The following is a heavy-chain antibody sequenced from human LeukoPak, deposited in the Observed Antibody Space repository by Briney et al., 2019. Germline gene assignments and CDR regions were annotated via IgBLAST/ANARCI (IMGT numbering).Heavy chain of an antibody. V-gene: IGHV4-59*01. CDR2: IEYSEST. Sequence: SETLFLTCTVSGGSISRYYWSWIRQSPVRGLEWIGYIEYSESTNYNPSLKSRVSISVDTSKNQFSLKLSSVTAADTAVYYCARGLRLSAAGTNFDSWGQGTLVTVSS. CDR1: GGSISRYY. J-gene: IGHJ4*02. D-gene: IGHD6-13*01. CDR3: ARGLRLSAAGTNFDS.